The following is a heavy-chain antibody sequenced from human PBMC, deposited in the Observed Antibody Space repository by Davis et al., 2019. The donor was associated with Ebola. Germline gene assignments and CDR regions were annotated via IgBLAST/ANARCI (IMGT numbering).Heavy chain of an antibody. Sequence: PSETLSLTCAVYGGSFSGYYWSWIRQPPGKGLEWIGEINHSGSTNYNPSLKSRVTISVDTSKNQFSLKLSSVTAADTAVYYCARDWGSSWLNWFDPWGQGTLVTVSS. CDR1: GGSFSGYY. CDR3: ARDWGSSWLNWFDP. J-gene: IGHJ5*02. D-gene: IGHD6-13*01. CDR2: INHSGST. V-gene: IGHV4-34*01.